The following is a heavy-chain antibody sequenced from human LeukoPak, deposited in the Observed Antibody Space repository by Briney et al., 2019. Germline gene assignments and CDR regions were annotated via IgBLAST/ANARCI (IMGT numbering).Heavy chain of an antibody. CDR3: AKADGDKPFDY. J-gene: IGHJ4*02. V-gene: IGHV3-33*03. CDR1: GFTFSSYG. Sequence: GGSLRLSCAASGFTFSSYGMHWVRQAPGKGLEWVAVIWYDGSNKYYADSVKGRFTISRDNAKNSVYLQMNSLRAEDTAVYYCAKADGDKPFDYWGQGTLVTVSS. D-gene: IGHD4-17*01. CDR2: IWYDGSNK.